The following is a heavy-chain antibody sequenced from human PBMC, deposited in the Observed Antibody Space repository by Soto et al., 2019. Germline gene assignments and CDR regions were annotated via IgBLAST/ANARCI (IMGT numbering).Heavy chain of an antibody. J-gene: IGHJ6*02. CDR2: IIPIFGTA. D-gene: IGHD2-2*02. CDR1: GGTFSSYA. CDR3: ARGGRPGNDIVVVPAAIPLAHYYYGMDV. V-gene: IGHV1-69*13. Sequence: SVKVSCKASGGTFSSYAISGVRQAPGEGLEWMGGIIPIFGTANYAQKFQGRVTITADESTSTAYMELSSLRSEDTAVYYCARGGRPGNDIVVVPAAIPLAHYYYGMDVWGQGTTVTVSS.